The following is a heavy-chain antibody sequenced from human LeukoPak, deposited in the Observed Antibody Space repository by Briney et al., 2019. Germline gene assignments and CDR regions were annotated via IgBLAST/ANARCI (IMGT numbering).Heavy chain of an antibody. CDR1: GYTFTSYG. V-gene: IGHV1-18*01. CDR3: AGVTYYYDSSGYSRLDYYYGMDV. J-gene: IGHJ6*02. Sequence: ASVKVSCKASGYTFTSYGISWVRQAPGQGLEWMGWISAYNGNTNYAQKLQGRVTMTTDTSTSTAYMELRSLRSDDTAAYYCAGVTYYYDSSGYSRLDYYYGMDVWGQGTTVTVSS. CDR2: ISAYNGNT. D-gene: IGHD3-22*01.